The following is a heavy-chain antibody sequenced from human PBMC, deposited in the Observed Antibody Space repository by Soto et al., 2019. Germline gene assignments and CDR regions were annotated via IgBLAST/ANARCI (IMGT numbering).Heavy chain of an antibody. CDR1: GGSVSSGSYY. D-gene: IGHD3-10*01. Sequence: SETLSLTCTVSGGSVSSGSYYWSWIRQPPGKGLEWIGYIYYSGSTNYNPSLKSRVTISVDTSKNQFSLKLSSVTAADTAVYYCARDRIWFFDYWGQGTLVTVSS. J-gene: IGHJ4*02. V-gene: IGHV4-61*01. CDR2: IYYSGST. CDR3: ARDRIWFFDY.